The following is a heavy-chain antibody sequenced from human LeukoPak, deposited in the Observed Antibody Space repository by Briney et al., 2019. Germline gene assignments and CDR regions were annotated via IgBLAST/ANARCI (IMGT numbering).Heavy chain of an antibody. CDR1: GFTFSSYG. J-gene: IGHJ4*02. V-gene: IGHV3-30*02. Sequence: GGSLRLSCAASGFTFSSYGMHWVRQAPGKGLEWVAFIRYDGSNKYYADSVKGRFTISRDNSKNTLYLQMNSLRPEDTAVYYCAKDPRVYSASWLFDYWGQGTLVTVSS. D-gene: IGHD6-13*01. CDR2: IRYDGSNK. CDR3: AKDPRVYSASWLFDY.